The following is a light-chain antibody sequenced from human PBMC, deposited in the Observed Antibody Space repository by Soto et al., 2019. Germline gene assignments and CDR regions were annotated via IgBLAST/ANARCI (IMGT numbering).Light chain of an antibody. CDR1: SGHSSYI. CDR2: LEGSGSY. CDR3: ETWDSNTHTV. J-gene: IGLJ3*02. V-gene: IGLV4-60*02. Sequence: QPVLTQSSSASASLGSSVKLTCTLSSGHSSYIIAWHQQQPGKAPRYLMKLEGSGSYNKGSEVPDRFSGSSSGADRYLTISNLQFEDEADYYCETWDSNTHTVFGGGTKVTVL.